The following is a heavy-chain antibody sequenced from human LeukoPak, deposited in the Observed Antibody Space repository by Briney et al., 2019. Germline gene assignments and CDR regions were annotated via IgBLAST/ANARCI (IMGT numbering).Heavy chain of an antibody. J-gene: IGHJ3*02. V-gene: IGHV1-69*05. CDR2: IIPIFGTA. D-gene: IGHD6-6*01. CDR1: GGTFSSYA. CDR3: ARGAARLDAFDI. Sequence: SVKVSCKASGGTFSSYAISWVRQAPGQGLEWMGGIIPIFGTANYAQKFQGRVTITTDESTSTAYMELSSLRSEDTAVYYCARGAARLDAFDIWSQGTMVTVSS.